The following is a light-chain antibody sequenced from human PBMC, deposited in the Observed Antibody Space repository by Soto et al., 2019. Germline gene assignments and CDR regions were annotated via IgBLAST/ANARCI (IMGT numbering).Light chain of an antibody. J-gene: IGLJ2*01. V-gene: IGLV2-11*01. Sequence: QSALTQPRSVSGSPGQSVTIFCTGTTGDIGGNDYVSWYQQHPGKAPKFIIFDVNKRPTGVPDRFSGSKSGNTASLTISGLQADDEADYYCCSYAGSYSYVVFGGGTKLTVL. CDR2: DVN. CDR3: CSYAGSYSYVV. CDR1: TGDIGGNDY.